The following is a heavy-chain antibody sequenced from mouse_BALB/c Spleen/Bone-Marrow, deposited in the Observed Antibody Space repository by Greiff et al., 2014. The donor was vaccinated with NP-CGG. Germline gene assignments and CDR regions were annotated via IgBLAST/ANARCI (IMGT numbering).Heavy chain of an antibody. CDR2: ISNGSSTI. CDR1: GFTFSSFG. D-gene: IGHD2-4*01. J-gene: IGHJ4*01. V-gene: IGHV5-17*02. Sequence: EVQLVESGGGLVQPGGSRKLSYAASGFTFSSFGMHWVRQAPEKGLEWVAYISNGSSTIYYADTVKGRFTISRDNPKNTLFLQMTSLRSEDTAMYYCARKGAMITHYYAMDYWGQGTSVTVSS. CDR3: ARKGAMITHYYAMDY.